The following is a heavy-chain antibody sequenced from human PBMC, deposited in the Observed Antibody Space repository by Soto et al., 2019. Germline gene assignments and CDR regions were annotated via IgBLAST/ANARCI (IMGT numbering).Heavy chain of an antibody. J-gene: IGHJ6*02. D-gene: IGHD2-2*01. CDR2: IKSKVDGGTA. Sequence: GGSLRLSCEASGFTFSNAWMNWVRQGPGKGLEWLGRIKSKVDGGTADYGAATKSRFSISRDDLKNMLYLQMNSLKPDDTAVYYCTTLSYLYYDGMDVWGQGTTVTVSS. V-gene: IGHV3-15*01. CDR1: GFTFSNAW. CDR3: TTLSYLYYDGMDV.